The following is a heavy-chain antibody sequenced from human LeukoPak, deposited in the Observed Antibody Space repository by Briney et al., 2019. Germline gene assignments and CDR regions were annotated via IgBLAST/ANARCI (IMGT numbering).Heavy chain of an antibody. CDR1: GGSFSGYY. V-gene: IGHV4-34*01. D-gene: IGHD3-22*01. CDR2: INHSGST. Sequence: PSETLSLTCAVYGGSFSGYYWSWIRQPPGKGLEWIGEINHSGSTNYNPSLKSRVTISVDTSKNQFSLKLSSVTAADPAVYYCARGAPYYYDSSGYERLGFDYWGQGTLVTVSS. CDR3: ARGAPYYYDSSGYERLGFDY. J-gene: IGHJ4*02.